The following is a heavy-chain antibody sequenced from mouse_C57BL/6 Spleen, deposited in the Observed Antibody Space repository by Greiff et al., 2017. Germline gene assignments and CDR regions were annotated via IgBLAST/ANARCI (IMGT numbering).Heavy chain of an antibody. J-gene: IGHJ4*01. CDR1: GYAFSSSW. D-gene: IGHD2-3*01. CDR2: IYPGDGDT. Sequence: LVESGPELVKPGASVKISCKASGYAFSSSWMNWVKQRPGKGLEWIGRIYPGDGDTNYNGKFKGKATLTADKSSSTAYMQLSSLTSEDSAVYFCARSRWLLRDYYAMDYWGQGTSVTVSS. V-gene: IGHV1-82*01. CDR3: ARSRWLLRDYYAMDY.